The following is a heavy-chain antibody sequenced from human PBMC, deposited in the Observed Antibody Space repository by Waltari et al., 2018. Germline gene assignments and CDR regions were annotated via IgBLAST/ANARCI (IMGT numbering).Heavy chain of an antibody. CDR3: ARGYCSGGSCHHYGMDV. D-gene: IGHD2-15*01. J-gene: IGHJ6*02. CDR1: GYTFTSYA. CDR2: INAGNGNT. Sequence: QVQLVQSGAEVKKPGASVKVSCKASGYTFTSYAMHWVRQPPGQRLEWMGWINAGNGNTKYSQKFQGRVTITRDTSASTAYMELSSLRSEDTAVYYCARGYCSGGSCHHYGMDVWGQGTTVTVSS. V-gene: IGHV1-3*01.